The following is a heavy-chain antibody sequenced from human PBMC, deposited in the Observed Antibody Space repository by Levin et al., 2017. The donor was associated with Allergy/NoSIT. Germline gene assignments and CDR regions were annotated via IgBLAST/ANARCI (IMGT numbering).Heavy chain of an antibody. CDR3: ARVAGYSYGYYFDY. CDR1: GGSISSGGYS. CDR2: IYLSGST. J-gene: IGHJ4*02. Sequence: SQTLSLTCAVSGGSISSGGYSWSWIRQPPGKGLEWIGNIYLSGSTHYNPSLKSRVTISVDRSKNQFSLNLSSVTAADTAVYYCARVAGYSYGYYFDYWGQGTLVTVSS. V-gene: IGHV4-30-2*01. D-gene: IGHD5-18*01.